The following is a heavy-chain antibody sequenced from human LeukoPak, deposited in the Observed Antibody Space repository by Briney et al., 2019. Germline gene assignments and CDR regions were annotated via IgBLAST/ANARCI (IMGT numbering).Heavy chain of an antibody. D-gene: IGHD2-2*01. CDR3: ARTQYCSSTSCYLDY. Sequence: KPSETLSLTCTVAGGSISSYYWSWIRQPPGKGLEWIGYIYYSGSTNYNPSLKSRVTISVDTSKNQFSLKLSSVTAADTAVYYCARTQYCSSTSCYLDYWGQGTLVTVSS. CDR2: IYYSGST. CDR1: GGSISSYY. J-gene: IGHJ4*02. V-gene: IGHV4-59*08.